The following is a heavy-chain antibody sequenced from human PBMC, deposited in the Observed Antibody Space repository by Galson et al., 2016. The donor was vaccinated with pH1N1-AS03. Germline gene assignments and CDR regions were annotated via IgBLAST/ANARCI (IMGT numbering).Heavy chain of an antibody. Sequence: SLRLSCAASGFAFSDYTMHWVRQAPGKGLEWVAVTSYNGRNKYYTDSVQGRFSISRDNSKNTLHLQMISLRDEDTAVYFCARSPSSAWHNFDYWGQGALVFVST. CDR1: GFAFSDYT. J-gene: IGHJ4*02. CDR3: ARSPSSAWHNFDY. D-gene: IGHD6-19*01. CDR2: TSYNGRNK. V-gene: IGHV3-30-3*02.